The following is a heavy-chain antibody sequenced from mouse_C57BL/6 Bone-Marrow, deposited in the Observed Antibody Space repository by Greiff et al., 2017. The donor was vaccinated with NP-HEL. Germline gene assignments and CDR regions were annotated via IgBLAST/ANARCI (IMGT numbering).Heavy chain of an antibody. D-gene: IGHD2-4*01. CDR2: ISRGGDYI. V-gene: IGHV5-9-1*02. CDR1: GFTFSSYA. Sequence: DVMLVESGEGLVKPGGSLKLSCAASGFTFSSYAMSWVRQTPEKRLEWVAYISRGGDYIYYADTVKGRFTISRDNARNTLYLQMSSLKSEDTAMYYCTREVAYYDPEGFAYWGKGTLVTVSA. J-gene: IGHJ3*01. CDR3: TREVAYYDPEGFAY.